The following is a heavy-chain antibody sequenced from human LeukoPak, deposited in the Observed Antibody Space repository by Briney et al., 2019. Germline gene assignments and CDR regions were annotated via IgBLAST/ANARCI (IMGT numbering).Heavy chain of an antibody. CDR3: AAVHSVGATHGDYYMDV. V-gene: IGHV1-58*02. CDR2: IVVGSGNT. D-gene: IGHD1-26*01. J-gene: IGHJ6*03. Sequence: SVKVSCKASGFTFTSSAMQWVRQARGQRLEWIGWIVVGSGNTNYAQKFQERVTITRDMSTSTAYMELSSLRSEDTAVYYCAAVHSVGATHGDYYMDVWGKGTTVTVSS. CDR1: GFTFTSSA.